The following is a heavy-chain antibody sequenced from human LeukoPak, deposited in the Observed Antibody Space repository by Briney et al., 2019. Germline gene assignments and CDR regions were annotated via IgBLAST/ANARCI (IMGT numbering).Heavy chain of an antibody. CDR2: INWNGGST. J-gene: IGHJ5*02. CDR1: GFTFDDYG. CDR3: ARGRFNYYGSGSYSNNWFDP. Sequence: GGSLRLSCAASGFTFDDYGMSWVRHAPGKGLEWVSGINWNGGSTGYADSVKGRFTISRDNAKNTLYLQMNSLRAEDTAVYYCARGRFNYYGSGSYSNNWFDPWGQGTLVTVSS. V-gene: IGHV3-20*04. D-gene: IGHD3-10*01.